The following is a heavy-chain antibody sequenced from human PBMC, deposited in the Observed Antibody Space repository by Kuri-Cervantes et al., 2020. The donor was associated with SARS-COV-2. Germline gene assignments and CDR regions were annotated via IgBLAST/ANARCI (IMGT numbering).Heavy chain of an antibody. CDR2: IIPILGIA. CDR3: ARVGQDIVVVPAAIPGKYAFDI. J-gene: IGHJ3*02. CDR1: GGTFSSYA. Sequence: SVKVSCKASGGTFSSYAISWVRQAPGQGLEWMGGIIPILGIANYAQKFQGRVTITADKSTSTAYMELSSLRSEDTAVYYCARVGQDIVVVPAAIPGKYAFDIWGQGTRVPV. V-gene: IGHV1-69*10. D-gene: IGHD2-2*02.